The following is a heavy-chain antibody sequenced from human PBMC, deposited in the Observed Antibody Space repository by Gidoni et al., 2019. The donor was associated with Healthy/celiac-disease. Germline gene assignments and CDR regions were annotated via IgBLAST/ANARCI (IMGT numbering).Heavy chain of an antibody. CDR3: AKDYRDYDILMVDY. J-gene: IGHJ4*02. V-gene: IGHV3-30*18. Sequence: QVQLVESGGGVVQPGRSLRLSCAASGFTFSSYGMHWVRQAPGKGLEWVAVISYDGSNKYYADSVKGRFTISRDNSKNTLYLQMNSLRAEDTAVYYCAKDYRDYDILMVDYWGQGTLVTVSS. D-gene: IGHD3-9*01. CDR1: GFTFSSYG. CDR2: ISYDGSNK.